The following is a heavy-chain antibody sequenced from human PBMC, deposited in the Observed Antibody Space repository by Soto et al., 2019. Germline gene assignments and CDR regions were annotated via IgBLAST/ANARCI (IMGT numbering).Heavy chain of an antibody. D-gene: IGHD3-16*02. V-gene: IGHV2-5*01. CDR1: GVSLSSSGVG. CDR2: IYWIDDK. J-gene: IGHJ4*02. CDR3: AHTPKNIITLGGVIVPNPFRS. Sequence: SGPTLVNPTQTLTLTCTFSGVSLSSSGVGVGWIRQPPGKALEWLAIIYWIDDKRYTPSLKSRFTITYDTSKNQVVLTMTNMEPGDTATFYCAHTPKNIITLGGVIVPNPFRSGGREPLFTVS.